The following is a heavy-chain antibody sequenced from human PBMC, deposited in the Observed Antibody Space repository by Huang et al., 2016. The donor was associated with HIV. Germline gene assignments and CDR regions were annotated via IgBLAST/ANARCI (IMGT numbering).Heavy chain of an antibody. D-gene: IGHD2-21*01. V-gene: IGHV4-39*02. CDR1: GTSISGNSKY. Sequence: LRESGSRLVKTSETLSLTCTIAGTSISGNSKYWGWIRQSPGKGLEWISSIHYGGRTYYNPSLKSRVSMSVDTSHNQHVSLTMASVTAADTAVYYCASGVVVVATSRFYFEQWGEGILVTVPP. CDR3: ASGVVVVATSRFYFEQ. CDR2: IHYGGRT. J-gene: IGHJ4*02.